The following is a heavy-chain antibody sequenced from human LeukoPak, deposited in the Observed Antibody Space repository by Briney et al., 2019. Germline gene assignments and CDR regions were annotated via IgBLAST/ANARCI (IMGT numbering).Heavy chain of an antibody. CDR2: ISYDGSNK. Sequence: PGGSLRLSCAASGFTFSSYAMHWVRQAPGKGLEWVAVISYDGSNKYYADSVKGRSTISRDNSKNTLYLQMNSLRAEDTAVYYCARGPAYELRWFGELTPYYYGMDVWGQGTTVTVSS. V-gene: IGHV3-30-3*01. CDR3: ARGPAYELRWFGELTPYYYGMDV. CDR1: GFTFSSYA. J-gene: IGHJ6*02. D-gene: IGHD3-10*01.